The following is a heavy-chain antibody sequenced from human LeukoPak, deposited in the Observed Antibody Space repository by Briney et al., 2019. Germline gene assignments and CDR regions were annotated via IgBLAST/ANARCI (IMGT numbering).Heavy chain of an antibody. J-gene: IGHJ6*02. V-gene: IGHV3-21*01. CDR3: AREGCGGDCYMHYYGMDV. CDR1: GLTFSSYS. Sequence: PVWALRLSCAASGLTFSSYSMNWVGQAPGKGVEGVSSISSSSSYIYSADSVKGRFTSSRDNAKNSLYLKMNSLRAEDTAVYYCAREGCGGDCYMHYYGMDVWGQGTTVTVSS. D-gene: IGHD2-21*02. CDR2: ISSSSSYI.